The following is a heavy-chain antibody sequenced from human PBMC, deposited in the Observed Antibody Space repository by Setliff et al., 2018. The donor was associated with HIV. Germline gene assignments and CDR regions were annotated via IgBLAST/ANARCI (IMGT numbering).Heavy chain of an antibody. D-gene: IGHD3-10*01. CDR1: GGSFYSYA. V-gene: IGHV1-69*13. CDR2: IVPVFRTV. J-gene: IGHJ5*01. Sequence: SVKVSCKASGGSFYSYAFTWVRQAPGQGLEWVGGIVPVFRTVNYSEKLQGRVTITADESTSTSYMELNSLTSDDTAMYYCARRGVPQQIDLDSWGHGTLVTVSS. CDR3: ARRGVPQQIDLDS.